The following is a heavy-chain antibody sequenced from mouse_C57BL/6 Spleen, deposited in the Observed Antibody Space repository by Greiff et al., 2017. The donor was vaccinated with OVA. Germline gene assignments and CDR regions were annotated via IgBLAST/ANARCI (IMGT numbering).Heavy chain of an antibody. CDR1: GYTFTSYT. J-gene: IGHJ1*03. V-gene: IGHV1-4*01. D-gene: IGHD1-1*01. Sequence: QVHVKQSGAELARPGASVKMSCKASGYTFTSYTMHWVKQRPGQGLEWIGYINPSSGYTKYNQKFKDKATLTADKSSSTAYMQLSSLTSEDSAVYYCARRDYGSSSWYFDVWGTGTTVTVSS. CDR3: ARRDYGSSSWYFDV. CDR2: INPSSGYT.